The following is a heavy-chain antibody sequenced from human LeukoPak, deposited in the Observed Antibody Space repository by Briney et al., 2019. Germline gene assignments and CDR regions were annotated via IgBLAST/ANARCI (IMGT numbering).Heavy chain of an antibody. CDR2: ISWNSGNI. V-gene: IGHV3-9*01. CDR3: AKDRADYGDYIGYFDY. CDR1: GFTFSSYA. Sequence: PGGSLRLSCAASGFTFSSYAMSWVRQVPGKGLEWVSAISWNSGNIGYADSVKGRFTISRDNAKNSLYLQMNSLRTEDTALYYCAKDRADYGDYIGYFDYWGQGTLVTASS. D-gene: IGHD4-17*01. J-gene: IGHJ4*02.